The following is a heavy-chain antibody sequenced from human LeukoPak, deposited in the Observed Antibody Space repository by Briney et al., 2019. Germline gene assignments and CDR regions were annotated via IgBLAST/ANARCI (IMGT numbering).Heavy chain of an antibody. CDR1: GFTFSSYA. J-gene: IGHJ6*03. CDR2: ISYDGSNK. D-gene: IGHD4-17*01. Sequence: GGSLRLSCAASGFTFSSYAMHWVRQAPGKGLEWVAVISYDGSNKYYADSVKGRFTISRDNAKNSLYLQMNSLRAEDTAVYYCARGGLTTVTEYYYYYYYMDVWGKGTTVTVSS. CDR3: ARGGLTTVTEYYYYYYYMDV. V-gene: IGHV3-30*04.